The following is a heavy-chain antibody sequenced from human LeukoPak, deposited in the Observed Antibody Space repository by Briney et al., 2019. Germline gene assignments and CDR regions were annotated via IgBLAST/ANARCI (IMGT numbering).Heavy chain of an antibody. Sequence: GGSLRLSCAASGFTFSSYSMNWVRQAPGKGLEWVSSISSSSSYIYYADSVKGRFTISRDNAKNSLYLQMNSLRAEDTAVYYCASCSSTSCYFSNFDYWGQGALVTVSS. CDR1: GFTFSSYS. CDR3: ASCSSTSCYFSNFDY. D-gene: IGHD2-2*01. V-gene: IGHV3-21*01. J-gene: IGHJ4*02. CDR2: ISSSSSYI.